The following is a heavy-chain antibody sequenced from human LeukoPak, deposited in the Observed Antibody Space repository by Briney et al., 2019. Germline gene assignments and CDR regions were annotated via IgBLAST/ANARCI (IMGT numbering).Heavy chain of an antibody. V-gene: IGHV1-69*01. J-gene: IGHJ6*03. CDR2: IIPIFGTA. Sequence: SVKVSCKASGGTFSSYAISWVRQAPGQGLEWMGGIIPIFGTANYAQKFQGRVTITADESTSTAYMELSSLRSEDTAVYYCARGGGLSSSDTWDYYYYMDVWGKGTTVTVSS. CDR1: GGTFSSYA. D-gene: IGHD6-6*01. CDR3: ARGGGLSSSDTWDYYYYMDV.